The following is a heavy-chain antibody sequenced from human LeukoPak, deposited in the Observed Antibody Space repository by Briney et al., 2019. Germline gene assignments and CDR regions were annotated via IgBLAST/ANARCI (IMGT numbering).Heavy chain of an antibody. CDR2: IYSSGSS. CDR3: AREVEMATRSMDV. V-gene: IGHV4-4*07. CDR1: GGSISSYY. J-gene: IGHJ6*03. Sequence: SETLSLTCTVSGGSISSYYWSWIRQPAGKGLEWIGRIYSSGSSNYNPSLKSRVTMSVDTSNNQFSLKLSSVTAADTAVYYCAREVEMATRSMDVWGKGTTVTVSS. D-gene: IGHD5-24*01.